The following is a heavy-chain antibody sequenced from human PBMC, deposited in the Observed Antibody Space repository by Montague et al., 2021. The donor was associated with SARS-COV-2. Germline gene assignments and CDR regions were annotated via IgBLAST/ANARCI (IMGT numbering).Heavy chain of an antibody. Sequence: PALVKPTQTLTLTCTFSGFSLSTSGMCVSWIRQPPGKALEWLARIDWDDDKYYSTSLKTRLTISKDTSKNQVVLTMTNVDPVDTATYYCARMRIAAAGSPFDIWGQGTMVTVSS. CDR3: ARMRIAAAGSPFDI. CDR2: IDWDDDK. V-gene: IGHV2-70*11. J-gene: IGHJ3*02. D-gene: IGHD6-13*01. CDR1: GFSLSTSGMC.